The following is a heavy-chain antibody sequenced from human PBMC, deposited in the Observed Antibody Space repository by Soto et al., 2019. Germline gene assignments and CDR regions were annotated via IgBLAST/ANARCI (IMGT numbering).Heavy chain of an antibody. V-gene: IGHV1-69*01. Sequence: QVQLVQSGAEVKKPGSSVKVSCKASGGTFSSYAISWVRQAPGQVLEWLGGIIPIFGTANYAQKFQGRVTITADEYTSTAYMELSSLRSEDTAVYYCARDSIVGATRYYYYYGMDVWSQGTTVTVSS. CDR1: GGTFSSYA. J-gene: IGHJ6*02. CDR2: IIPIFGTA. D-gene: IGHD1-26*01. CDR3: ARDSIVGATRYYYYYGMDV.